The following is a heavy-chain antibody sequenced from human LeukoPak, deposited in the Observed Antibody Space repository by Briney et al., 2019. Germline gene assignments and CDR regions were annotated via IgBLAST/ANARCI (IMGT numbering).Heavy chain of an antibody. CDR1: GFTFSSHG. V-gene: IGHV3-23*01. CDR3: ARAGTAARLGMGFDS. D-gene: IGHD6-6*01. CDR2: IVGNTDST. J-gene: IGHJ4*02. Sequence: PGGSLRLSCAASGFTFSSHGMSWVRQAPGKGLEWVSGIVGNTDSTYYADSVKGRFTVSRDNAKNSLYLQMNSLRAEDTAIYYCARAGTAARLGMGFDSWGLGTLVTVSS.